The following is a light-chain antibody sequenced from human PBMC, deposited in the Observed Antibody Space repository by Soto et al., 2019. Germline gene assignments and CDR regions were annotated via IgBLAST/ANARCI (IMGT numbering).Light chain of an antibody. CDR1: SSDVGGYNY. V-gene: IGLV2-14*01. Sequence: QSALTRPASVSGSPGQSITISCTGTSSDVGGYNYVSWYQQHPGKAPKLMIYEVSNRPSGVSNRFSGSKSGNTASLTISGLQDEDEDDYYCSSYTSSSTYVFGTGTKVTVL. CDR2: EVS. J-gene: IGLJ1*01. CDR3: SSYTSSSTYV.